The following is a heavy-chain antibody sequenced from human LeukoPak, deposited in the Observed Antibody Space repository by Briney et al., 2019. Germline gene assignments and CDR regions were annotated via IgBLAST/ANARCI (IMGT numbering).Heavy chain of an antibody. CDR2: IYSSGST. CDR1: GGSISSGSYY. D-gene: IGHD3-10*01. CDR3: AKSNGYGLVDI. Sequence: SETLSLTCTVSGGSISSGSYYWSWTPHPPPTPPHRIGRIYSSGSTNYNPSLKSRVTISLDTSRNQFSLKLNSVTAADTAVYYCAKSNGYGLVDIWGQGTMVTVSS. J-gene: IGHJ3*02. V-gene: IGHV4-61*02.